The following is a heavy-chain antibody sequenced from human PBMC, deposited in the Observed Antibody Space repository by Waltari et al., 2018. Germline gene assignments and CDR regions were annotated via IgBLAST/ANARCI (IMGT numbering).Heavy chain of an antibody. D-gene: IGHD2-15*01. CDR2: INPNSGGT. Sequence: QVQLVQSGAEVKKPGASVKVSCKASGYTFTGYYMHWVRQAPGQGLEWMGWINPNSGGTNYAQKFQGRVTMTRDTSISTAYMELSRLRSDDTAVYYCARDSMGDCSGGSCYGYWGQGTLVTVSS. CDR3: ARDSMGDCSGGSCYGY. V-gene: IGHV1-2*02. CDR1: GYTFTGYY. J-gene: IGHJ4*02.